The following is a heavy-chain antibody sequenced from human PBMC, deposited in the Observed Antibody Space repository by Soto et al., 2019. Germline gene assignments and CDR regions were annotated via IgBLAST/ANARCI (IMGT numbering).Heavy chain of an antibody. J-gene: IGHJ4*02. V-gene: IGHV4-59*08. Sequence: SETLSLTCTVSGGSISFYYWSWIRQSPGKGLEWIGSVYYRGRSYSKSSVKSRVTISVDTSKNRFSLSLNSVTASDTAVYFCVSQRTTVPTQAYFDYWGPGALVTVSS. D-gene: IGHD4-17*01. CDR3: VSQRTTVPTQAYFDY. CDR2: VYYRGRS. CDR1: GGSISFYY.